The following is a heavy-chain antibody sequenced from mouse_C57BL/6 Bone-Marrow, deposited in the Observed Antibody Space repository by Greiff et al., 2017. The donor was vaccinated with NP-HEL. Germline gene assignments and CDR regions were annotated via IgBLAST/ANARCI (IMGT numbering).Heavy chain of an antibody. V-gene: IGHV7-3*01. CDR2: IRNKANGYTT. CDR1: GFTFTDYY. J-gene: IGHJ2*01. D-gene: IGHD2-4*01. Sequence: EVKLMESGGGLVQPGGSLSLSCAASGFTFTDYYMSWVRQPPGKALEWLGFIRNKANGYTTEYSASVKGRFTISRDNSQSILYLQMNALRAEDSATYYCARYGDYDPYFDYWGQGTTLTVSS. CDR3: ARYGDYDPYFDY.